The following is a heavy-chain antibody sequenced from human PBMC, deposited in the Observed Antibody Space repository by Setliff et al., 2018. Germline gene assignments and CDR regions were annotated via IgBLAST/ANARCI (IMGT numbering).Heavy chain of an antibody. D-gene: IGHD3-3*01. J-gene: IGHJ3*02. Sequence: PSETLSLTCAVYGGSFSGYYWSWIRQPQGKGLEWIGEINHSGSTNYNPSLKSRVTISVDTSKNQFSLKLSSVTAADTAVYYCARSGYYDFWSGFLNDAFDIWGQGTMVTVSS. CDR2: INHSGST. CDR3: ARSGYYDFWSGFLNDAFDI. V-gene: IGHV4-34*01. CDR1: GGSFSGYY.